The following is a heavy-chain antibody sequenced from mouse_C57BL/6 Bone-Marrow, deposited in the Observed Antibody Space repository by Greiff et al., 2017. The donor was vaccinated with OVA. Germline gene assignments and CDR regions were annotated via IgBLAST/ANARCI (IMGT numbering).Heavy chain of an antibody. Sequence: LQQSGAELVRPGASVKLSCTASGFNIKDDYMHWVKQRPEQGLEWIGWIDPENGDTEYASKFQGKATITADTSSNTAYLQLSSLTSEDTAVYYCSPSNPWFAYWGQGTLVTVSA. CDR2: IDPENGDT. V-gene: IGHV14-4*01. J-gene: IGHJ3*01. CDR3: SPSNPWFAY. CDR1: GFNIKDDY. D-gene: IGHD2-5*01.